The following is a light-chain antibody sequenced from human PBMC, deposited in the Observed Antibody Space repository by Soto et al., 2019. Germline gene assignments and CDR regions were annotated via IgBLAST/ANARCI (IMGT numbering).Light chain of an antibody. CDR1: QSVSSN. J-gene: IGKJ5*01. V-gene: IGKV3-11*01. CDR3: QQRYNWPLT. CDR2: DAS. Sequence: IVLTQSPGTLSLSPGERATLSCRASQSVSSNLAWYQQKPGQAPRLLISDASNRATGIPARFSGSGSGTDFTLTISSLDSEDFAIYYCQQRYNWPLTFGQGTRLEIK.